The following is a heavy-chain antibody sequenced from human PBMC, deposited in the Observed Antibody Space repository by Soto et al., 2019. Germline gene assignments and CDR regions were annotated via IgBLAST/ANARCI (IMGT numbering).Heavy chain of an antibody. Sequence: EVQLVESGGGLVQPGGSLRLSCAASGFTFSSYWMSWVRQAPEKGLEWVANIKQDGNDLYFVDSVKGRFTISIDNAKNALYLHMGSLRAEDAGVYYCASTIFGVVTHSSYLDVWGKGTTVTVSS. D-gene: IGHD3-3*01. CDR3: ASTIFGVVTHSSYLDV. CDR1: GFTFSSYW. J-gene: IGHJ6*03. V-gene: IGHV3-7*01. CDR2: IKQDGNDL.